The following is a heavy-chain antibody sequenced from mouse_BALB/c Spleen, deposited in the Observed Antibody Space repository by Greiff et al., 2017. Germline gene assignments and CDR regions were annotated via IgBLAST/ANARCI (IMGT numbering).Heavy chain of an antibody. CDR1: GYAFTNYL. CDR3: AREEITTEWDAMDY. CDR2: INPGSGGT. Sequence: VQLQQSGAELVRPGTSVKVSCKASGYAFTNYLIAWVKQRPGQGLEWIGVINPGSGGTNYNEKFKGKATLTADKSSSTAYMQLSSLTSDDSAVYFCAREEITTEWDAMDYWGQGTSVTVSS. D-gene: IGHD1-1*01. J-gene: IGHJ4*01. V-gene: IGHV1-54*01.